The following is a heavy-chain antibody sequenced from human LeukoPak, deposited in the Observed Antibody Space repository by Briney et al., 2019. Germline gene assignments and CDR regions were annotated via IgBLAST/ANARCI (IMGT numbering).Heavy chain of an antibody. Sequence: GGSLRLSCAASGFTFSSYAMSWVRQAPGKGLEWVSAISGSGGSTYYADSVKGRFTISRDNSKNTLYLQMNSPRAEDTAVYYCAKHSAQRSVDIVATMGVWGQGTLVTVSS. V-gene: IGHV3-23*01. CDR3: AKHSAQRSVDIVATMGV. J-gene: IGHJ4*02. CDR2: ISGSGGST. D-gene: IGHD5-12*01. CDR1: GFTFSSYA.